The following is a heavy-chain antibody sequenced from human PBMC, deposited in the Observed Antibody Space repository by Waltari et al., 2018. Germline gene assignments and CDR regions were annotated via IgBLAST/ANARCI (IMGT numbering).Heavy chain of an antibody. CDR1: GFSVRNSY. Sequence: EVQLVESGGGLIQPGGSLRLSCAAYGFSVRNSYVSWVRQAPGKGLEWISFIYGVDSTLYVDSVKGRFTVSRDNSKNTVHLQMNSVRVDDTAVYYCATFSNWVHDTFDIWGQGTLVSVSS. D-gene: IGHD3-16*01. CDR3: ATFSNWVHDTFDI. V-gene: IGHV3-53*01. J-gene: IGHJ3*02. CDR2: IYGVDST.